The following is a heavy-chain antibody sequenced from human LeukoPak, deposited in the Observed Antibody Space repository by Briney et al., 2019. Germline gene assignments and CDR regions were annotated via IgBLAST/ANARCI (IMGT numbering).Heavy chain of an antibody. CDR1: GLTFSTYV. CDR2: IGDDT. V-gene: IGHV3-23*01. Sequence: PGGSLRLSCAASGLTFSTYVMNWVRQAPGKGLGWVSTIGDDTYYADSVKGRITVSRDNSRNTLYLQMNFLGVEDTAVYYCANSEFYVSGKYAGLDNWGQGTLVTVSS. CDR3: ANSEFYVSGKYAGLDN. D-gene: IGHD3-10*01. J-gene: IGHJ4*02.